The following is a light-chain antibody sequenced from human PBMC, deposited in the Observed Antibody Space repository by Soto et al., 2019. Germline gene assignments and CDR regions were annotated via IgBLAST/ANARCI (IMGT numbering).Light chain of an antibody. J-gene: IGKJ4*01. CDR1: PSVGSY. CDR2: DAF. V-gene: IGKV3-11*01. CDR3: QQRSSWPLT. Sequence: EIVLTQSPATLSLSPGERATLSCRASPSVGSYFSWYQQKPGQAPRLLIYDAFSRATGIPARFSGSGSGTDFTLTISSLEPEDFAVYFCQQRSSWPLTFGGGTMVEIK.